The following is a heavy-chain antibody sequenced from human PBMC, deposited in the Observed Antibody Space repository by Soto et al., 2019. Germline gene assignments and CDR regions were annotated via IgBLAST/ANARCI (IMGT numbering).Heavy chain of an antibody. CDR2: ISSSGGSI. J-gene: IGHJ5*02. CDR1: GFTFNSHE. D-gene: IGHD2-2*02. CDR3: ARSWGLYCSSSRCYSPWFDP. V-gene: IGHV3-48*03. Sequence: EVQLVESGGGLVQPGGSLRLSCAGSGFTFNSHEMTWVRQAPGKALEWISSISSSGGSIYYADSVKGRFTVSRDNAKNSLYLQMNSLRAEDTAVYYCARSWGLYCSSSRCYSPWFDPWGRGTLVTVSS.